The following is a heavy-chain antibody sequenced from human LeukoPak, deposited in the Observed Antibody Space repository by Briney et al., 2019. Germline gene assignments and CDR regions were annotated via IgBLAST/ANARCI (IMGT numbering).Heavy chain of an antibody. J-gene: IGHJ4*02. V-gene: IGHV3-7*01. CDR2: IKQDGSQK. CDR1: GFTFSSYA. D-gene: IGHD5-18*01. Sequence: GGSLRLSCAASGFTFSSYAMHWVRQAPGKGLEWVANIKQDGSQKYYVDSVKGRFTISRDNAKNSLSLQMNSLTADDTAVYYCATYGYWGQGTLVTVSS. CDR3: ATYGY.